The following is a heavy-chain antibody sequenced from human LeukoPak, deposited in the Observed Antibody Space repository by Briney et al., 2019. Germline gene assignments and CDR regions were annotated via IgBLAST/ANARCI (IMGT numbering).Heavy chain of an antibody. D-gene: IGHD2-15*01. J-gene: IGHJ4*02. Sequence: PGGSLRLSCAASGFTFSSCSMNWVRQAPGKGLEWVSYISSSSSTIYYADSVKGRFTISRDNAKNPLYLQMNSLRDEDTAVYYCAREHEPMVVAATGFDYWGQGTLVTVSS. CDR2: ISSSSSTI. V-gene: IGHV3-48*02. CDR1: GFTFSSCS. CDR3: AREHEPMVVAATGFDY.